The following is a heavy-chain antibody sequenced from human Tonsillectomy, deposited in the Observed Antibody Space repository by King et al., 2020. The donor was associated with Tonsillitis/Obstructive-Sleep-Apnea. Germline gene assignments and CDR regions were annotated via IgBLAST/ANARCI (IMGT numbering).Heavy chain of an antibody. D-gene: IGHD3-10*01. J-gene: IGHJ4*02. CDR3: ARGFAASYTTALRD. V-gene: IGHV3-30*04. Sequence: VQLVESGGGVVQPEGSLRLSCAASGFTLSSYAMYWVRQAPGKGLQWVAVISYDGSDKFYADSVKGRFTISRDNSKNTQYLQMNSLTTEDTAIYYCARGFAASYTTALRDWGQGTLVTVSS. CDR1: GFTLSSYA. CDR2: ISYDGSDK.